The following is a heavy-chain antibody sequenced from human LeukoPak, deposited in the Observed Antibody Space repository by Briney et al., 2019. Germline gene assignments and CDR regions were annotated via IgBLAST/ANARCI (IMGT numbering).Heavy chain of an antibody. V-gene: IGHV4-38-2*02. CDR1: GHSISSGYY. CDR3: ARDQPYIDV. CDR2: IYHSGTT. J-gene: IGHJ6*03. Sequence: SETLSLTCTVSGHSISSGYYWGWIRQPPGKGLEWIGSIYHSGTTYYNPFLKSRVTISVDTSKNQFSLKLSSVTAADTAVYYCARDQPYIDVWGKGTTVTVSS.